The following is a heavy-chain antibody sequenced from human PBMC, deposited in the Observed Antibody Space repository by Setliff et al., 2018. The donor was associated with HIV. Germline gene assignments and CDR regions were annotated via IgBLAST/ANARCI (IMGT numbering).Heavy chain of an antibody. V-gene: IGHV1-46*01. CDR2: INPGGGTT. D-gene: IGHD6-19*01. CDR1: GYIFTNYY. J-gene: IGHJ4*02. CDR3: ARAPPYSTGWGLDY. Sequence: GASVKVSCKASGYIFTNYYVHWVRQAPGQGLEWMGIINPGGGTTSYPRKFRGKVTLTRDTSTSTVYMELTYLTSEDTAVYYCARAPPYSTGWGLDYWGQGTLVTVSS.